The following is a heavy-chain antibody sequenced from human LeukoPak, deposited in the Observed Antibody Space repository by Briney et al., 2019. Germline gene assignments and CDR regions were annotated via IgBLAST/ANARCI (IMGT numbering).Heavy chain of an antibody. CDR1: GGSISSYY. V-gene: IGHV4-59*01. D-gene: IGHD6-13*01. Sequence: SETLSLTCTVSGGSISSYYWSWIRQPPGKGLEWIGYIYYSGSTNYSPSLKSRVTISVDTSKNQFSLKLTSVTAADTAMYYCARGKGTAAAYYYYGMDVWGQGTTVTVSS. J-gene: IGHJ6*02. CDR2: IYYSGST. CDR3: ARGKGTAAAYYYYGMDV.